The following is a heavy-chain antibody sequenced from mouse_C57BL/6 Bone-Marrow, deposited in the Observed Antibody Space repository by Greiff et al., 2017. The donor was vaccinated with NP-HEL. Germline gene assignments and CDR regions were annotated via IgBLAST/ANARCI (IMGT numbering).Heavy chain of an antibody. CDR1: GYTFTSYW. V-gene: IGHV1-64*01. D-gene: IGHD4-1*01. Sequence: VQLKQPGAELVKPGASVKLSCKASGYTFTSYWMHWVKQRPGQGLEWIGMIHPNSGSTNYNEKFKSKATLTVDKSSSTASMQLSSLTSEDSAVYYCARRWDSAWFAYWGQGTLVTVSA. CDR2: IHPNSGST. J-gene: IGHJ3*01. CDR3: ARRWDSAWFAY.